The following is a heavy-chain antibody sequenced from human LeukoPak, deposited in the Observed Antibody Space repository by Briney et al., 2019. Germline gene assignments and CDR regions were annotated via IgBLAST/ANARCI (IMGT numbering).Heavy chain of an antibody. D-gene: IGHD3-22*01. CDR3: AGEGYDSSGYYYY. J-gene: IGHJ4*02. V-gene: IGHV3-11*01. Sequence: GGSLRLSCAASGFTFSDYYMSWIRQARGKGLEGVSYISSSGSTIYYAGSVKGRFSLSRDNAKNSLYLQTNSLRAEDTAVNYCAGEGYDSSGYYYYWGQGTLVTVSS. CDR1: GFTFSDYY. CDR2: ISSSGSTI.